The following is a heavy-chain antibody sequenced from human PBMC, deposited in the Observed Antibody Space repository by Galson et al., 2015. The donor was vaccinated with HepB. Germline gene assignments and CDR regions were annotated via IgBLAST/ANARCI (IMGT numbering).Heavy chain of an antibody. Sequence: SVKVSCKASGGTFSSYAISWVRQAPGQGLEWMGGIIPIFGTANYAQKFQGRVTITADESTSTAYMELSSLRSEDTAVYYCASTVDYYDSSGTQTYYFDYWGQGTLVTVSS. CDR3: ASTVDYYDSSGTQTYYFDY. CDR1: GGTFSSYA. D-gene: IGHD3-22*01. CDR2: IIPIFGTA. V-gene: IGHV1-69*13. J-gene: IGHJ4*02.